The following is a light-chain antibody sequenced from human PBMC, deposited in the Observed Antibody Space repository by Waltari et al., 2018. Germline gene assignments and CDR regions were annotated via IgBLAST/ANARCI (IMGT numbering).Light chain of an antibody. CDR2: LNSDGSH. CDR3: QTWGTGGYLV. CDR1: SGHSSYA. V-gene: IGLV4-69*01. Sequence: QLVLTQSPSASASLGASVKLTCTLSSGHSSYAIAWHQQQPEKGPRYLMKLNSDGSHSKGTGIPDRFSGSSSGAERYLTISSLQSEDEADYYCQTWGTGGYLVFGGGTKLTVL. J-gene: IGLJ3*02.